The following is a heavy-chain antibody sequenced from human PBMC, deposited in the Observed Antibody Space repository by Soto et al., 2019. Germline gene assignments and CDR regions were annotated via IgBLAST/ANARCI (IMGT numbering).Heavy chain of an antibody. D-gene: IGHD3-22*01. CDR2: IDPSDSYT. J-gene: IGHJ6*02. Sequence: LGESLKISCKGSGFTFTSYWISWVRQMPGKGLEWMGRIDPSDSYTNYSPSFQGHVTISADKSISTAYLQWSSLKASDTAMYYCARLPLGYYDSSGYFLRTEAGMDVWGQGTTVTV. CDR1: GFTFTSYW. V-gene: IGHV5-10-1*01. CDR3: ARLPLGYYDSSGYFLRTEAGMDV.